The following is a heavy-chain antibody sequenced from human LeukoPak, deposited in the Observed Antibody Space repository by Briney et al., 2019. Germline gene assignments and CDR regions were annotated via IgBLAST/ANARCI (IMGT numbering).Heavy chain of an antibody. CDR2: INHSGST. D-gene: IGHD2-15*01. CDR1: GGSFSGYY. Sequence: SETLSLTCAVYGGSFSGYYWSWIRQPPGKGLEGIGEINHSGSTNYNPSLKSRVTISVDTSKNQFSLKLSSVTAADTAVYYCARGQYCSGGSCYAPFDYRGQGTLVTVSS. J-gene: IGHJ4*02. V-gene: IGHV4-34*01. CDR3: ARGQYCSGGSCYAPFDY.